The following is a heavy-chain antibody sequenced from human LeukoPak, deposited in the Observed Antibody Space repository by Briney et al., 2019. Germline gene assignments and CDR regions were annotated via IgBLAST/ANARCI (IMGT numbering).Heavy chain of an antibody. CDR2: ISGRGVGT. CDR3: AKAYGSGIELFDY. CDR1: GFTFSKYG. V-gene: IGHV3-23*01. Sequence: PGGSLRLSCAASGFTFSKYGVGWVRQAPGKGLEWVSTISGRGVGTYSADSVKGRLSISRDNAKNTVYVQMNSLRVEDTAVYYCAKAYGSGIELFDYWGQGTLVTVSS. J-gene: IGHJ4*02. D-gene: IGHD3-10*01.